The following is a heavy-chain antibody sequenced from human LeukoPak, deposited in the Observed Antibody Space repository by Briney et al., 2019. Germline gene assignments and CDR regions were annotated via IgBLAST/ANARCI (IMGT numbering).Heavy chain of an antibody. V-gene: IGHV3-74*01. J-gene: IGHJ5*02. CDR2: INTDGSRI. CDR3: ARVLSGSWDWFDP. Sequence: QPGGSLRLSCAASGFTFSNYWMHWVRQAPGKGLVWVSRINTDGSRIIYADSVKGRFTISRDNAMNTVYLQMNSLRAEDTAVYYCARVLSGSWDWFDPWGQGTLVTVSS. CDR1: GFTFSNYW. D-gene: IGHD3-22*01.